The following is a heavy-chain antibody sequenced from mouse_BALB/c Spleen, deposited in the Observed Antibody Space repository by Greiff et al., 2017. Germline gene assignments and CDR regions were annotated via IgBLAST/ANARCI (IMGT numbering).Heavy chain of an antibody. D-gene: IGHD2-4*01. Sequence: EVKLMESGPGLVKPSQSLSLTCSVTGYSITSGYYWNWIRQFPGNKLEWMGYISYDGSNNYNPSLKNRISITRDTSKNQFFLKLNSVTTEDTATYYCARDQGAYDYDGSFAYWGQGTLVTVSA. CDR1: GYSITSGYY. CDR3: ARDQGAYDYDGSFAY. J-gene: IGHJ3*01. CDR2: ISYDGSN. V-gene: IGHV3-6*02.